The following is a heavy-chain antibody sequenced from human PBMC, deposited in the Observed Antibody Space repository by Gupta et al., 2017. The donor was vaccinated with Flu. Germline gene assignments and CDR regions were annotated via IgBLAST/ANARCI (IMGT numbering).Heavy chain of an antibody. J-gene: IGHJ6*02. CDR3: ARDEHTVTTRVGGGYYYYGMDV. CDR2: IWYDGSNK. Sequence: QVQLVESGGGVVQPGRSLRLSCAASGFTFSSYGMHWVRQAPGKGLEWVAVIWYDGSNKYYADSVKGRFTISRDNSKNTLYLQMNSLRAEDTAVYYCARDEHTVTTRVGGGYYYYGMDVWGQGTTVTVSS. V-gene: IGHV3-33*01. CDR1: GFTFSSYG. D-gene: IGHD4-17*01.